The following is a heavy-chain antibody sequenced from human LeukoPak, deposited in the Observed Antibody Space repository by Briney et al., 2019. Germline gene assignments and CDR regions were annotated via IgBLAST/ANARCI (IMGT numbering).Heavy chain of an antibody. CDR3: AKDLYSSSWYSDY. D-gene: IGHD6-13*01. V-gene: IGHV3-23*01. J-gene: IGHJ4*02. CDR2: ISGSGGST. CDR1: GFTFSSYA. Sequence: GGSLRLSCAASGFTFSSYAMHWVRQAPGKGLEWVSAISGSGGSTYYADSVKGRFTISRDNSKNTLYLQMNSLRAEDTAVYYCAKDLYSSSWYSDYWGQGTLVTVSS.